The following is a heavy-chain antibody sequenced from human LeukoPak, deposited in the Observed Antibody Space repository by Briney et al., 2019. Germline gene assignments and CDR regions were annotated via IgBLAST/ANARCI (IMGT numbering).Heavy chain of an antibody. CDR3: ARDRMRVGFGGFDP. Sequence: SETLSLTCAVYGGSFSGYYWSWIRQPPGKGLEWIGEMNHSGSTNYNPSLKSRVTISVDTSKNQFSLKLSSVTAADTAVYYCARDRMRVGFGGFDPWGQGTLVTVSS. J-gene: IGHJ5*02. V-gene: IGHV4-34*01. CDR1: GGSFSGYY. CDR2: MNHSGST. D-gene: IGHD3-16*01.